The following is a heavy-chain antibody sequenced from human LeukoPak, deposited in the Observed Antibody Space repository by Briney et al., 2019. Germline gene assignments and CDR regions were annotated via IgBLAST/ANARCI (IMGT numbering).Heavy chain of an antibody. Sequence: ASVKVSCKASGYTFTGYYMHWVRQAPGQGLEWMGRINPNSGGTNYAQKFQGGVTMTRDTSISTAYMELSRLRSDDTAVYYCARNYYYDSSGYYAFDIWGQGTMVTVSS. CDR1: GYTFTGYY. CDR2: INPNSGGT. CDR3: ARNYYYDSSGYYAFDI. J-gene: IGHJ3*02. V-gene: IGHV1-2*06. D-gene: IGHD3-22*01.